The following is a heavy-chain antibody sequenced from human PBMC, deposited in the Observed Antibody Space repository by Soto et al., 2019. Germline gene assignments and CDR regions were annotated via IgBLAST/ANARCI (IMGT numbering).Heavy chain of an antibody. CDR3: ARVSAARGGDY. V-gene: IGHV4-34*01. J-gene: IGHJ4*02. CDR2: INHSGST. D-gene: IGHD6-6*01. Sequence: SETLSLTCAVYGGSFSGYYWSWIRPPPGKGLEWIGEINHSGSTNYNPSLKSRVTISVGTSKNQFSLKLSSVTAADTAVYYCARVSAARGGDYWGQGTLVTVSS. CDR1: GGSFSGYY.